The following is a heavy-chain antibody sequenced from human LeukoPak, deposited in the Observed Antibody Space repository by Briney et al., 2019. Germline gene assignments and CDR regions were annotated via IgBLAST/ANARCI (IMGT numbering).Heavy chain of an antibody. CDR1: GFTVSSNY. Sequence: PGGSLRLSCAASGFTVSSNYMSWVRQAPGKGLEWVSVIYSGGSTYYADSVKGRFTISRDNSKNTLYLQMNSLRAEDTAVYYCARALYNWNDEDYWGQGTLVTVSS. J-gene: IGHJ4*02. D-gene: IGHD1-1*01. CDR3: ARALYNWNDEDY. V-gene: IGHV3-53*01. CDR2: IYSGGST.